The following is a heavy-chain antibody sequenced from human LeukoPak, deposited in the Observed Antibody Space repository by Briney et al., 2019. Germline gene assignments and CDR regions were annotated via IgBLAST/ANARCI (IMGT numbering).Heavy chain of an antibody. CDR3: ARGYCSGGSCYSGYYYYYMDV. CDR2: ISAYNGNT. D-gene: IGHD2-15*01. J-gene: IGHJ6*03. Sequence: ASVKVSCKASGYTFTSYGISWVRQAPGQGLEWMGWISAYNGNTNYAQKLQGRVTMTTDTSTSTAYMELRSLRSDDTAVYYCARGYCSGGSCYSGYYYYYMDVWGKGTTVTISS. CDR1: GYTFTSYG. V-gene: IGHV1-18*01.